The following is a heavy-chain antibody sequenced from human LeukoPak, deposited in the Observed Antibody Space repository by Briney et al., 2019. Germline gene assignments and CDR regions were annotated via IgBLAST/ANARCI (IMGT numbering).Heavy chain of an antibody. CDR1: GYTFTSYY. J-gene: IGHJ4*02. D-gene: IGHD3-3*01. CDR3: ASPGRITIFETDFDY. Sequence: ASVKVSCKASGYTFTSYYMHWVRQAPGQGLEWMGIINPSGGSTSYAQKFQGRVTMTRDTSTSTVYMELSSLRSEDTAVYYCASPGRITIFETDFDYWGQRPLVTVSS. CDR2: INPSGGST. V-gene: IGHV1-46*03.